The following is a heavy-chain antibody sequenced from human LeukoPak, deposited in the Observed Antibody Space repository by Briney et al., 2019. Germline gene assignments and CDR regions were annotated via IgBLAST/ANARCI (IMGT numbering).Heavy chain of an antibody. CDR2: LSFDGTDT. Sequence: GSLRLSCAPSGFTFSRYPTRWVRQAPEKGLGWVAVLSFDGTDTPYADSVKGRFTIPRDNSKNTVYLQMNSLRGDDTAVYYCAKDLSWAADHYFEYWGEGALVTVSS. D-gene: IGHD6-25*01. J-gene: IGHJ4*02. CDR1: GFTFSRYP. V-gene: IGHV3-30-3*01. CDR3: AKDLSWAADHYFEY.